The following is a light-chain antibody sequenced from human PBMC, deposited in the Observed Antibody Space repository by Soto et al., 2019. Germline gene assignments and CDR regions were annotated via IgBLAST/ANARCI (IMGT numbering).Light chain of an antibody. Sequence: QSVLTQPPSVSGAPGQRVTISCTGSNSNIGAGYDVHWYLQLPGTAPKLLVYSNNNRPSRVPDRFSGSKSGTSASLAITGLQAEDEADYYCQSYDSRLSAYVFGTGTKLTVL. V-gene: IGLV1-40*01. CDR2: SNN. J-gene: IGLJ1*01. CDR1: NSNIGAGYD. CDR3: QSYDSRLSAYV.